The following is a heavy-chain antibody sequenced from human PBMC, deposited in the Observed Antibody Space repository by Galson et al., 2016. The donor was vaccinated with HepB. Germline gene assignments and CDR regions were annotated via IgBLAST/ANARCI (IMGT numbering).Heavy chain of an antibody. CDR2: IRGSGGDT. J-gene: IGHJ4*02. V-gene: IGHV3-23*01. D-gene: IGHD3-16*01. CDR1: GFTFSSYA. Sequence: SLRLSCAASGFTFSSYAMTWVRQAPGKGLEWVSSIRGSGGDTYYADSVRGRFTISRDNSKNTLYLQMNSLRAEDTAVYYCARAFRGSYDYVYFDYWGQGTLVTVSS. CDR3: ARAFRGSYDYVYFDY.